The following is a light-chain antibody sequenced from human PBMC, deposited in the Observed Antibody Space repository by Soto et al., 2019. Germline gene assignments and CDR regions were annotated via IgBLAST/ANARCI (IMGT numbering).Light chain of an antibody. J-gene: IGKJ1*01. CDR1: QTISTW. CDR3: QQYNTYRT. V-gene: IGKV1-5*01. Sequence: DIQVTQSPPTLSASVGDRVTITCRASQTISTWMAWYQQKPGKAPKLLLYDASTLQSGVASRFSGSGSGTEFTLIISGLQPDDSAIYYCQQYNTYRTFGQGTKVDIK. CDR2: DAS.